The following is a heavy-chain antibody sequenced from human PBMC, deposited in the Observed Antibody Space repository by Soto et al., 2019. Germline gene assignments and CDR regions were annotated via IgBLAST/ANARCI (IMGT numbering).Heavy chain of an antibody. CDR3: ARDLYSSSARYFDY. J-gene: IGHJ4*02. V-gene: IGHV3-21*01. CDR2: ISSSSSYI. D-gene: IGHD6-6*01. Sequence: EVQLVASGGGLVKHGGSLRLSCAASGFTFSSYSMNWVRQAPGKGLEWVSSISSSSSYIYYADSVKGRFTISRDNAKNSLYLQMNSLRAEDTAVYYCARDLYSSSARYFDYWGQGTLVTVSS. CDR1: GFTFSSYS.